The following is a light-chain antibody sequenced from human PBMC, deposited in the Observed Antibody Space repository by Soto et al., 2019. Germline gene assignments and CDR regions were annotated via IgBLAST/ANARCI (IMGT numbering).Light chain of an antibody. Sequence: EIVLTQSAATLSLSPGERTTLSCRASQRVSTYLVWYQQKPGQSPRLLIYNASNRATGIPARFSGSGSGTDFTLTISSLEPEDFAVYYCQQRSDWPRTFGQGTKVDIK. J-gene: IGKJ1*01. CDR3: QQRSDWPRT. CDR2: NAS. V-gene: IGKV3-11*01. CDR1: QRVSTY.